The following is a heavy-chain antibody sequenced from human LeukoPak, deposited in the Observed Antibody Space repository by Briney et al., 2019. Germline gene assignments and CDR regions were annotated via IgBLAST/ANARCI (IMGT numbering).Heavy chain of an antibody. CDR1: GGSFSGYY. Sequence: PSETLSLTCAVYGGSFSGYYWSWIRQPPGQGLEWIGEINHSGSTNYNPSLKSRVTISVDTSKNQFSLKLSSVTAADTAVYYCARGLGYSYGFHSRYSDLWGRGTLVTVSS. CDR2: INHSGST. D-gene: IGHD5-18*01. V-gene: IGHV4-34*01. CDR3: ARGLGYSYGFHSRYSDL. J-gene: IGHJ2*01.